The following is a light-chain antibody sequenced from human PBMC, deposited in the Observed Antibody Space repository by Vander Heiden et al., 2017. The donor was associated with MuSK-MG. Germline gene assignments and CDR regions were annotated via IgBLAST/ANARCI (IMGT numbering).Light chain of an antibody. CDR2: AAS. Sequence: DIQMTQSPSSLSASVGDRVTITCRASQGISNSLAWYQQKAGQAPRLLLYAASRLESGVPSRFSGSGSETEYTLTISSLQPEDFATYYCQQYFSAPPWTFGQGTKVDIK. CDR1: QGISNS. V-gene: IGKV1-NL1*01. J-gene: IGKJ1*01. CDR3: QQYFSAPPWT.